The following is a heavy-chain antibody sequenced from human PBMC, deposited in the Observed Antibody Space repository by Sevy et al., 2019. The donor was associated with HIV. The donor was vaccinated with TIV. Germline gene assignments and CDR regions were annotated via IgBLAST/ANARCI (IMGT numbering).Heavy chain of an antibody. CDR1: GFTFDDYA. CDR3: AKDTGSYYGMDV. V-gene: IGHV3-9*01. D-gene: IGHD2-15*01. CDR2: ISWNSGSI. J-gene: IGHJ6*02. Sequence: SLKISCAASGFTFDDYAMHWVRQAPGKGLEWVSGISWNSGSIGYADSVKGRFTISRDNAKNSLYLQMNSLRAEDTAMYYCAKDTGSYYGMDVWGQGTTVTVSS.